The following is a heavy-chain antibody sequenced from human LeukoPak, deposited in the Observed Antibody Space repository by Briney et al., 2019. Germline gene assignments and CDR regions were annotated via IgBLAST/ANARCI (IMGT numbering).Heavy chain of an antibody. CDR1: GGSINSYY. D-gene: IGHD3-3*01. Sequence: SETLSLTCTVSGGSINSYYWSWIWQPAGKGLEWIGRIYSSGTTIYNSPLKSRVTMSVDTSKNQMSLKLNSVTAADTAVYYCARSMYYEFWSGPFGYWGQGILVTVSS. CDR3: ARSMYYEFWSGPFGY. CDR2: IYSSGTT. J-gene: IGHJ4*02. V-gene: IGHV4-4*07.